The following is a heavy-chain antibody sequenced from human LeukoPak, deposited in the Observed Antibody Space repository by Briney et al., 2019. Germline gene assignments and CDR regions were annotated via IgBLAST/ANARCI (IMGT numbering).Heavy chain of an antibody. CDR2: ISSSSSYI. V-gene: IGHV3-21*01. D-gene: IGHD3-9*01. CDR1: GFTFSSYS. CDR3: ARSDVLRYFDWQNYFDY. J-gene: IGHJ4*02. Sequence: GGSLRLPCAASGFTFSSYSMNWVRQAPGKGLEWVSSISSSSSYIYYADSVKGRFTISRDNAKNSLYLQMNSLRAEDTAVYYCARSDVLRYFDWQNYFDYWGQGTLVTVSS.